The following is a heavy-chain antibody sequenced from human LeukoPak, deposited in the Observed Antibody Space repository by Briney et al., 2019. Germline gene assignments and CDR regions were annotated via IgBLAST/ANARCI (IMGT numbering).Heavy chain of an antibody. D-gene: IGHD3-22*01. Sequence: PGGSLRLSCAASGFTFRNYAMTWVRQAPGKGLEWVSAISAGGESTYYADSVKGRFTISRDNAKNTVPLQMDSLRAEDTGVYYCARAPSEVGGYYPEYFRHWGQGTLVTVSS. V-gene: IGHV3-23*01. J-gene: IGHJ1*01. CDR3: ARAPSEVGGYYPEYFRH. CDR1: GFTFRNYA. CDR2: ISAGGEST.